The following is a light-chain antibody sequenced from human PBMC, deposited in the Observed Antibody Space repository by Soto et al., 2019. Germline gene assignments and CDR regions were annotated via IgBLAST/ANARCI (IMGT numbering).Light chain of an antibody. Sequence: DIQMTQSPSTLSASVGDRVTITCRACQTFSSWLAWYQQKPGKAPKLLIYKASTLKSGVPSRFSGSGSGTEFTLTISSLQPDDFATYYCQHYNSYSEAFGQGTKVDIK. CDR1: QTFSSW. V-gene: IGKV1-5*03. CDR2: KAS. J-gene: IGKJ1*01. CDR3: QHYNSYSEA.